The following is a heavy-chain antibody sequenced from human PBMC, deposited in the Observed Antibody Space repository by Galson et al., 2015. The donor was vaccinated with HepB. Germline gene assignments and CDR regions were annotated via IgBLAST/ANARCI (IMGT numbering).Heavy chain of an antibody. V-gene: IGHV1-3*01. J-gene: IGHJ4*02. CDR1: GYTFTSYA. CDR3: ARELGSEAGQYYYDSSGYYNGIFFDY. D-gene: IGHD3-22*01. CDR2: INAGNGNT. Sequence: SVKVSCKASGYTFTSYAMHWVRQAPGQRLEWMGWINAGNGNTKYSQKFQGRVTITRDTSASTAYMELSSLRSEDTAVYYCARELGSEAGQYYYDSSGYYNGIFFDYWGQGTLVTVSS.